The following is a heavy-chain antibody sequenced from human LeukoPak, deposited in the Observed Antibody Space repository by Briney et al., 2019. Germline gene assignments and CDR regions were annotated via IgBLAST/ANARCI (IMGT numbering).Heavy chain of an antibody. CDR1: GGSISSYY. Sequence: PSETLSLTCTVSGGSISSYYWSWIRQPPGKGLEWIGYIYYSGSTNYNPSLKSRVTISVDTSKNQFSLKLSSVTAADTAVYYCARGGTYYYDSSGYYNYWGQGTLVTVS. CDR3: ARGGTYYYDSSGYYNY. J-gene: IGHJ4*02. V-gene: IGHV4-59*01. D-gene: IGHD3-22*01. CDR2: IYYSGST.